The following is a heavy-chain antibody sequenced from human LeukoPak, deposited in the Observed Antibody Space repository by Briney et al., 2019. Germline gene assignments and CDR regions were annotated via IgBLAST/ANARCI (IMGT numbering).Heavy chain of an antibody. CDR3: ARRDHSYYMDV. Sequence: SETLSLTCTVSGGYISSINDYWGWIRQPPGKGLEWIGSIHYSGSTYYNPSLKRLVTISVETSKSKSSLTLSSVTAEDTAVYYCARRDHSYYMDVWGKGTTVSVSS. CDR1: GGYISSINDY. CDR2: IHYSGST. J-gene: IGHJ6*03. V-gene: IGHV4-39*01.